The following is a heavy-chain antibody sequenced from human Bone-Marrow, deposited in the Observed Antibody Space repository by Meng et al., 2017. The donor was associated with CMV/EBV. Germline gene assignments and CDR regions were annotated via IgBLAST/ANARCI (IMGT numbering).Heavy chain of an antibody. V-gene: IGHV3-30-3*01. D-gene: IGHD6-13*01. Sequence: GESLKISCAASGFTFSTYAMHWVRQAPGKGLEWVAVISYDGSNKYYADSVKGRFTISRDNSKNTLYLQMNSLRAEDTAVYYCARLSFVLAAVVGGAFDIWGQGTRVTVSS. CDR3: ARLSFVLAAVVGGAFDI. J-gene: IGHJ3*02. CDR1: GFTFSTYA. CDR2: ISYDGSNK.